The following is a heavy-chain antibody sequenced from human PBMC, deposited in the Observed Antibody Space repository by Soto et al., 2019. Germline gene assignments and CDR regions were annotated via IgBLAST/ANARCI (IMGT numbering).Heavy chain of an antibody. J-gene: IGHJ6*02. CDR1: GYTFTSYG. Sequence: QVQLVQSGAEVKKPGASVKVSCKASGYTFTSYGISWVRQAPGQGLEWMGWIRAYNGNTNYAQKLQGRVTMTTDTXXXXXXXXXXXXXXXXXXXXXXXXXXXXXXXSGXYYTYYGMDVWGQGTTVT. D-gene: IGHD3-10*01. V-gene: IGHV1-18*01. CDR2: IRAYNGNT. CDR3: XXXXXXXXXSGXYYTYYGMDV.